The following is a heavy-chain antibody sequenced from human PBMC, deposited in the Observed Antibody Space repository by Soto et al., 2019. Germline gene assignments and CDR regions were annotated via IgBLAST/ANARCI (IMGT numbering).Heavy chain of an antibody. CDR3: AKGGMDV. Sequence: GSLRLSCATSGFTFGNYAMRWVRQAPGKGLEWVSAISGSGDSTYYADSVKGRFTISRENSKNTLYLQMNTLRAEDTAIYYCAKGGMDVWGQGTTVTVS. J-gene: IGHJ6*02. V-gene: IGHV3-23*01. CDR1: GFTFGNYA. CDR2: ISGSGDST.